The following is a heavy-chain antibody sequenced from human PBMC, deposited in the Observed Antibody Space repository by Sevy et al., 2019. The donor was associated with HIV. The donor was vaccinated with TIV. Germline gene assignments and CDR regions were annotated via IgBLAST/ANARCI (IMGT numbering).Heavy chain of an antibody. V-gene: IGHV1-18*01. CDR1: GYPFTSFG. J-gene: IGHJ1*01. Sequence: ASVKVSCKGSGYPFTSFGISWVRQAPGQGLEWMGWINTNSGNAKYAQKYQGRVTMTRDTSTSTAYMELRSLRSEDTAVYYCAKDRRYCSGGSCYIQVWGKGTLVSVSS. CDR2: INTNSGNA. CDR3: AKDRRYCSGGSCYIQV. D-gene: IGHD2-15*01.